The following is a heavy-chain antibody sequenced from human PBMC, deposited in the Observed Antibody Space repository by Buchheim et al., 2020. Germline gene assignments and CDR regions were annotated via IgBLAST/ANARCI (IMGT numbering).Heavy chain of an antibody. J-gene: IGHJ4*02. CDR2: ISYDGSNK. CDR3: AKNAGRGYSSSWFDY. D-gene: IGHD6-13*01. Sequence: QVQLVESGGGVVQPGRSLRLSCAASGFTFSSYGMHWVRQAPGKGLEWVAVISYDGSNKYYADSVKGRFTISRDNSKNTLYLQMNSLRAEDTAVYYCAKNAGRGYSSSWFDYWGQGTL. V-gene: IGHV3-30*18. CDR1: GFTFSSYG.